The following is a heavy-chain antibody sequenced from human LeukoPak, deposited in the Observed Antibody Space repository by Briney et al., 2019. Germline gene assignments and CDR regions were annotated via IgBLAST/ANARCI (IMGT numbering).Heavy chain of an antibody. CDR1: GYSISSGYY. CDR3: ARVYYDILTGYYNWFDP. J-gene: IGHJ5*02. CDR2: IYHSGST. Sequence: SETLSLTCAVSGYSISSGYYWGWIRQPPGKGLEWIGSIYHSGSTYYNPSLKSRVTISVDTSKNQFSLKLSSVTAADTAVYCCARVYYDILTGYYNWFDPWGQGTLVTVSS. V-gene: IGHV4-38-2*01. D-gene: IGHD3-9*01.